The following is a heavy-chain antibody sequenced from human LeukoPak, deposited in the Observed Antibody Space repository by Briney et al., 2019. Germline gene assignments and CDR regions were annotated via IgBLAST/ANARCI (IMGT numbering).Heavy chain of an antibody. Sequence: PGGSLRLSCAASGFTFSSYSMNWVRQAPEKGLEWVSSISSSSSYIYYADSVKGRFTISRDNAKNSLYLQMNSLRAEDTAVYYCAREPSYHYGSGTETHWGQGTLVTVSS. D-gene: IGHD3-10*01. CDR2: ISSSSSYI. CDR1: GFTFSSYS. V-gene: IGHV3-21*01. CDR3: AREPSYHYGSGTETH. J-gene: IGHJ4*02.